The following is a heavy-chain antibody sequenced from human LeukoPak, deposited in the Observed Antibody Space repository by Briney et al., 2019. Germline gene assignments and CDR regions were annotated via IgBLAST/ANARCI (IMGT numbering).Heavy chain of an antibody. D-gene: IGHD2-2*01. CDR3: ARGASVRVVPMSYYYAMDV. CDR1: GDTFSTYA. V-gene: IGHV1-69*06. Sequence: SVKVSCKASGDTFSTYAFNWVRQAPGQGLEWTGRIVPISDTTNYAQTLQGRVTITADKSTNTVYMELSSLTSEDTGVYYCARGASVRVVPMSYYYAMDVWGEGTSVIVSS. J-gene: IGHJ6*04. CDR2: IVPISDTT.